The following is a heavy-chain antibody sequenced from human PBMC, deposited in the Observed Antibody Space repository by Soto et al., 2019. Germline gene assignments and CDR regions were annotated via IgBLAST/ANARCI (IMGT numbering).Heavy chain of an antibody. V-gene: IGHV3-23*01. CDR3: ALQQQPPWGYYYGMDV. J-gene: IGHJ6*02. CDR1: GFTFSSYA. D-gene: IGHD6-13*01. CDR2: ITGSGGAT. Sequence: GGSLRLSCAASGFTFSSYAMSWVRQAPGKGLEWVSDITGSGGATYYADSVKGRFTISRDNAKNSLYLQMNSLRDEDTAVYYCALQQQPPWGYYYGMDVWGQGTTVTVSS.